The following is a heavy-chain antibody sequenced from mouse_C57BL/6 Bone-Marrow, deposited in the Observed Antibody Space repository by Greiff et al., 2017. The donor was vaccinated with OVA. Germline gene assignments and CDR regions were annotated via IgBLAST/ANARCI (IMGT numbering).Heavy chain of an antibody. D-gene: IGHD1-1*01. CDR2: IRSKSSNYAT. CDR1: GFTFNTYA. J-gene: IGHJ4*01. V-gene: IGHV10-3*01. Sequence: DVMLVESGGGLVQPKGSLKLSCAASGFTFNTYAMHWVRQAPGKGLEWVARIRSKSSNYATYYAVSVKDRFTISREDSQSMLYLQMNNLKTEDAAMYYCVRELRYYYAMDYWGQGTSVTVSS. CDR3: VRELRYYYAMDY.